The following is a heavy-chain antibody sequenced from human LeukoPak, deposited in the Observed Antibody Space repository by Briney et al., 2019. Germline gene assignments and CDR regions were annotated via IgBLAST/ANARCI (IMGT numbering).Heavy chain of an antibody. CDR1: GVSISSGGYY. Sequence: ASETLSLTCTVSGVSISSGGYYWSWIRQHPGKGQEWIGYIYYSGSTYYNPSLKSRVTISVDTSKNQFSLKLSSVTAADTAVYYCAGVKGYCSGGSCFWFDPWGQGTLVTVSS. CDR3: AGVKGYCSGGSCFWFDP. V-gene: IGHV4-31*03. J-gene: IGHJ5*02. D-gene: IGHD2-15*01. CDR2: IYYSGST.